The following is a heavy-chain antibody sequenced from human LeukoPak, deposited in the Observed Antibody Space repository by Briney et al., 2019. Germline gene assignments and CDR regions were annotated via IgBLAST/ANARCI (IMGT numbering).Heavy chain of an antibody. CDR3: ARDYKYAFDN. D-gene: IGHD5-24*01. CDR2: IGIDSGNT. CDR1: GFTFSDYS. Sequence: GGSLRLPCAASGFTFSDYSMNWVRQAPGKGLEWISYIGIDSGNTNYADSVKGRFTISGDKAKNSLYLQMNSLRVEDTAVYYCARDYKYAFDNWGQGTLVTVPS. V-gene: IGHV3-48*01. J-gene: IGHJ4*02.